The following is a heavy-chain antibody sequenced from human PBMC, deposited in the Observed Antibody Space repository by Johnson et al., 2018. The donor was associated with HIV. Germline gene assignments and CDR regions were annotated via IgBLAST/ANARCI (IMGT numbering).Heavy chain of an antibody. Sequence: QVKLVESGGGVVQPGRSLRLSCAASGFTVSSYAIHWVRQAPGKGLQWVAVISYDGSNKYFTDSVRGRFTISRDNSKNTLFLQMNSLRAEDTAVYYCARECGGDCSDAFDIWGQGTMVTVSS. D-gene: IGHD2-21*02. CDR1: GFTVSSYA. V-gene: IGHV3-30-3*01. CDR3: ARECGGDCSDAFDI. J-gene: IGHJ3*02. CDR2: ISYDGSNK.